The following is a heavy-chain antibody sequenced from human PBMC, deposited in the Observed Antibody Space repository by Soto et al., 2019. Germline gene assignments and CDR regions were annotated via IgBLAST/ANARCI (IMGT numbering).Heavy chain of an antibody. CDR1: GGSINSNNYY. CDR3: AKVVVAATRHTDFDS. D-gene: IGHD2-15*01. V-gene: IGHV4-39*02. Sequence: SETLSLTCTVSGGSINSNNYYWAWIRQPPGKGLAWIASIYYDGSIYYNPSLKSRVSISVDTSKNHFSLKLSSATAADTAVYYCAKVVVAATRHTDFDSWGQGTLVTVSS. CDR2: IYYDGSI. J-gene: IGHJ4*02.